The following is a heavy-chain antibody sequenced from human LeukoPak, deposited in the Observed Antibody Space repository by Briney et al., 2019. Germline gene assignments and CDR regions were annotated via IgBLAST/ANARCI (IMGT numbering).Heavy chain of an antibody. D-gene: IGHD2-2*01. CDR1: GGSISSSNW. J-gene: IGHJ5*02. CDR2: IYHSGST. Sequence: SGTLCLTCAVSGGSISSSNWWCWVRQPPGKGLEWIGEIYHSGSTSYNPSLKSRVTISVDKSKNQFSLKLSSVTAADTAVYYCVRYCSSTSCYVGTNTDWFDPWGQGTLVTVSS. V-gene: IGHV4-4*02. CDR3: VRYCSSTSCYVGTNTDWFDP.